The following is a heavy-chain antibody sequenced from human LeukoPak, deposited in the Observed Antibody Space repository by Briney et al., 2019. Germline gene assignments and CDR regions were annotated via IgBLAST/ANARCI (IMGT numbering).Heavy chain of an antibody. V-gene: IGHV1-46*01. J-gene: IGHJ5*02. D-gene: IGHD4-23*01. CDR3: ARDNSVEDTAWWFDP. CDR2: INPSGGST. CDR1: GYTFTSYY. Sequence: ASVNVSCKASGYTFTSYYMHWVRQAPGQGLEWMGIINPSGGSTSCAQKFQGRVTMTRDMSTSTDYMELSSLRSEDTAVYYCARDNSVEDTAWWFDPWGQGTLVTVSS.